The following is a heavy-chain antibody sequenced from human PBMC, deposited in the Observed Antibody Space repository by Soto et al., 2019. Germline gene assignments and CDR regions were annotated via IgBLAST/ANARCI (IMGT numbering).Heavy chain of an antibody. CDR2: IYWDDDN. Sequence: QITLKESGPPLVRPAQTLTLTCAFSGFSLTTTRMGVAWIRQPPGKALEWLALIYWDDDNRYSTSLKNRLTVSKDTSTNGVVLTITNISPDDTGTYFCAHAGDFDLVSFDRWGPGTLVTVSS. D-gene: IGHD2-21*01. CDR3: AHAGDFDLVSFDR. CDR1: GFSLTTTRMG. V-gene: IGHV2-5*02. J-gene: IGHJ4*02.